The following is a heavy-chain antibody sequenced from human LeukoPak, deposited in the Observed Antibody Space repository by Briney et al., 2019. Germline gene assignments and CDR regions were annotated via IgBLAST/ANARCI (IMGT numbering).Heavy chain of an antibody. V-gene: IGHV4-38-2*02. CDR1: GYSISSGYY. CDR3: ARERGGYNYWYFDL. CDR2: IYHSGST. J-gene: IGHJ2*01. D-gene: IGHD5-24*01. Sequence: SETLSLTCAVSGYSISSGYYWVWIRQPPGKGLEWIGSIYHSGSTYYNPSLKSRVTISVDTSKNQFSLKLSSVTAADTAVYYCARERGGYNYWYFDLWGRGTLVTVSS.